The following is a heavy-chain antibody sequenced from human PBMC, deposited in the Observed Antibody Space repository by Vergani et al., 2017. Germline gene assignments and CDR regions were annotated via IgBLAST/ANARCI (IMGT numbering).Heavy chain of an antibody. D-gene: IGHD1-1*01. CDR1: EYSFGNNW. J-gene: IGHJ4*02. CDR2: IYPAYSDT. Sequence: EVELVQSGPEMRKPGESLKISCKGSEYSFGNNWIGWVRQLPGKGLEWMGIIYPAYSDTSYSPTFQGKVTISADKSISIAFLQWDSLKASDTALYYCARHTTYTDSWGQGTLVTVSS. CDR3: ARHTTYTDS. V-gene: IGHV5-51*01.